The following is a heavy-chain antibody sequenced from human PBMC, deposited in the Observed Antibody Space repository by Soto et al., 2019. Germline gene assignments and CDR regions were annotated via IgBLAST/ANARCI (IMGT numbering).Heavy chain of an antibody. V-gene: IGHV4-34*01. D-gene: IGHD3-9*01. CDR3: ARSDMYPNPPYDY. CDR1: GGSFSGYY. CDR2: INHRGST. J-gene: IGHJ4*02. Sequence: QVQLQQWGAGLLKPSETLSLTCAVYGGSFSGYYWSWIRQPPGKGLEGMGEINHRGSTNYNPSLKSRVTISEATSKNHFSLKVSSVTAADTAVYYCARSDMYPNPPYDYWGQGTLVTVSS.